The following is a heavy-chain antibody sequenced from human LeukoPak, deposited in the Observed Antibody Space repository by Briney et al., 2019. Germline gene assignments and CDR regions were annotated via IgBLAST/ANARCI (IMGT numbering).Heavy chain of an antibody. CDR1: GYSVSGNSAVA. CDR2: TYYRSKWNN. Sequence: SQTLSLTCAISGYSVSGNSAVAWNWLRQSPSRGLEWMGRTYYRSKWNNDYAVSVKSRITINPDLSKNQFSLHLNSVTPEDTAVYYCARGRNSGFDYWGQGTLVTVSS. J-gene: IGHJ4*02. CDR3: ARGRNSGFDY. V-gene: IGHV6-1*01. D-gene: IGHD2/OR15-2a*01.